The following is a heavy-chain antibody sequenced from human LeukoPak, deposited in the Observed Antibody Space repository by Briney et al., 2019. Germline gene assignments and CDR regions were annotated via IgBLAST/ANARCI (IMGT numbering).Heavy chain of an antibody. D-gene: IGHD1-26*01. Sequence: ASVKVSCKASGYTFTSYVGWVRQMPGKGLEWMGIIFPGDSDTRYSPSFQGQVTISADKSISTAYLQWSSLKASDTAIYYCASSVSIVGATDYWGQGTLVTVSS. CDR1: GYTFTSYV. CDR3: ASSVSIVGATDY. J-gene: IGHJ4*02. V-gene: IGHV5-51*01. CDR2: IFPGDSDT.